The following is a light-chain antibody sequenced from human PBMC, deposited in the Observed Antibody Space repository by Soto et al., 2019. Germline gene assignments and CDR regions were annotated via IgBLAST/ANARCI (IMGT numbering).Light chain of an antibody. J-gene: IGKJ4*01. CDR3: QEYSIYSRP. CDR2: DAS. V-gene: IGKV1-5*01. CDR1: QSINIW. Sequence: MYHSPSTLSASIGDRVTITCRASQSINIWLAWHQQKPGKAPKLLIYDASSLQSGVPSRFRGSTSGTEFTLTISSLQPDDFATYYCQEYSIYSRPFGGVTNVAIK.